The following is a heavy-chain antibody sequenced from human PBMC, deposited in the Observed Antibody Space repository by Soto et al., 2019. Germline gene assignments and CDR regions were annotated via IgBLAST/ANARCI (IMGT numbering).Heavy chain of an antibody. CDR3: ARDLGIYDFWSGYYNDYYYGMDV. CDR1: GGSISSYY. CDR2: IYYSGST. D-gene: IGHD3-3*01. J-gene: IGHJ6*02. Sequence: QVQLQESGPGLVKPSETLSLTCTVSGGSISSYYWSWIRQPPGKGLEWIGYIYYSGSTNYNPSLKSRVTISGDTSKNQFSLKLSSVTAADTAVYYCARDLGIYDFWSGYYNDYYYGMDVWGQGTTVTVSS. V-gene: IGHV4-59*01.